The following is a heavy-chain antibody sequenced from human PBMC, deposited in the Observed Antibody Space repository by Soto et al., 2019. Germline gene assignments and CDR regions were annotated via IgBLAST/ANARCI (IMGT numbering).Heavy chain of an antibody. CDR3: ARARYDSSGYYFDY. Sequence: PGGSLRLSCAASGFTFSSYAMNWVRQASGKGLEWVSVISGSGGSTYYADSVKGRFTISRDNSKNTLYLQMNSLRAEDTAVYYCARARYDSSGYYFDYWGQGALVTVSS. CDR2: ISGSGGST. D-gene: IGHD3-22*01. J-gene: IGHJ4*02. V-gene: IGHV3-23*01. CDR1: GFTFSSYA.